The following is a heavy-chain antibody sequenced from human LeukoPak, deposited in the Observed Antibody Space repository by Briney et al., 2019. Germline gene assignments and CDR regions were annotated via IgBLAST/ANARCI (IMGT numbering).Heavy chain of an antibody. J-gene: IGHJ4*02. CDR3: ARNRLYYYDSSGLVLDY. CDR1: GFIFDDYG. CDR2: ILWSGGST. Sequence: GGSLRLSCVAPGFIFDDYGMSWVRQAPGKGLEWVSGILWSGGSTGYADSVKGRFTISRDNAKNSLYLQMNSLRAEDTAVYYCARNRLYYYDSSGLVLDYWGQGTLVTVSS. V-gene: IGHV3-20*04. D-gene: IGHD3-22*01.